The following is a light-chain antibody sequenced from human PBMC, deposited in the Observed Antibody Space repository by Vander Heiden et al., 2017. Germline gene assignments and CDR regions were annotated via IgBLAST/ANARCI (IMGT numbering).Light chain of an antibody. V-gene: IGLV1-44*01. Sequence: QSVLTQPPSASGTPGQRVTISCSGNNSNIGSNVVNWYQQLPGAAPKLLIYSKYQRPSGVPDRFSGSKSGTSASLAISGLQSEDEADYYCATWDDTRRGVFGGGTKLTVL. CDR1: NSNIGSNV. CDR3: ATWDDTRRGV. J-gene: IGLJ3*02. CDR2: SKY.